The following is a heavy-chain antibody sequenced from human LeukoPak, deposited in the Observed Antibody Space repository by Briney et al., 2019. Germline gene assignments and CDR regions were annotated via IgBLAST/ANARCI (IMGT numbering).Heavy chain of an antibody. CDR1: GYSISSGYF. V-gene: IGHV4-38-2*02. CDR3: AKDTRSYNWNDHWFDP. J-gene: IGHJ5*02. Sequence: SETLSLTCTVSGYSISSGYFWVWIRQPPGKGLEWIGSIYHSGRTYYNPSLKSLVTISVDTSKNQFSLKLSSVTAADTAVYYCAKDTRSYNWNDHWFDPWGQGTLVTVSS. CDR2: IYHSGRT. D-gene: IGHD1-1*01.